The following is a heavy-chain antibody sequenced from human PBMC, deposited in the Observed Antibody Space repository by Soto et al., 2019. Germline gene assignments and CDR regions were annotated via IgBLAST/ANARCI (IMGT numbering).Heavy chain of an antibody. V-gene: IGHV4-59*08. CDR2: IYYSGST. CDR1: GGSISSYY. D-gene: IGHD2-2*01. J-gene: IGHJ6*02. Sequence: QVQLQESGPGLVKPSETLSLTCTVSGGSISSYYWSWIRQPPGKGLEWIGYIYYSGSTNYNPSLTSRVTISVDTSKTQYSLKLSSVTAADTAVYYCARHVPYCSDTSHCAYGMDVWGQGTTVTVSS. CDR3: ARHVPYCSDTSHCAYGMDV.